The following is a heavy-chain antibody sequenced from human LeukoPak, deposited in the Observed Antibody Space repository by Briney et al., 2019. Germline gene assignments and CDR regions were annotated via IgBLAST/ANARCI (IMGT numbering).Heavy chain of an antibody. D-gene: IGHD3-9*01. V-gene: IGHV4-39*07. CDR3: ARVSAYYDILTGYYQYYFDY. J-gene: IGHJ4*02. CDR2: IYHSGST. CDR1: GGSISRSSYY. Sequence: PSETLSLTCTVSGGSISRSSYYWGWIRQPPGKGLEWIGSIYHSGSTYYNPSLKSRVTISVDTSKNQFSLKLSSVTAADTAVYYCARVSAYYDILTGYYQYYFDYWGQGTLVTVSS.